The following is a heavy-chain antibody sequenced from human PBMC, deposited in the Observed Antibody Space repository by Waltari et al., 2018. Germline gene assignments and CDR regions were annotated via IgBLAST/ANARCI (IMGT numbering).Heavy chain of an antibody. V-gene: IGHV4-38-2*02. CDR3: AREGGAVAGTLY. J-gene: IGHJ4*02. D-gene: IGHD6-19*01. CDR1: GYSISSGSY. CDR2: IYHSGST. Sequence: QVQLQESGPGLVKPSETLSLTCAVSGYSISSGSYWGWIRQPPGKGLEWIGSIYHSGSTYYNPSLKSRVTISVDTSKNQFSLKLSSVTAADTAVYYCAREGGAVAGTLYWGQGTLVTVSS.